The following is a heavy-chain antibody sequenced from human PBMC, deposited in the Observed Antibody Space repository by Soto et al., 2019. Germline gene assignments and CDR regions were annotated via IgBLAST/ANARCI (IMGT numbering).Heavy chain of an antibody. Sequence: QVQLVESGGGVVQPGRSLRLSCAASGFTFSSYGMHWVRQAPGKGLEWVAVIWCDGSNKYYADSVKGRFTISRDNSKNTLYLQMNSLRAEDTAVYYCARAGDYPASFPAGFYYYYGMDVWGQGTTVTVSS. J-gene: IGHJ6*02. CDR3: ARAGDYPASFPAGFYYYYGMDV. CDR1: GFTFSSYG. CDR2: IWCDGSNK. V-gene: IGHV3-33*01. D-gene: IGHD4-17*01.